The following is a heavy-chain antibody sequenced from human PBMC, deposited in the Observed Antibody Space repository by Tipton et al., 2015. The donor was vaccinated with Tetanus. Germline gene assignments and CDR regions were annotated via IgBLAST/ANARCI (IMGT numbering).Heavy chain of an antibody. CDR1: GFAFSSYL. CDR2: LKHDATEE. Sequence: SLRLSCAASGFAFSSYLMTWVRQAPGKGLELVASLKHDATEEYYVDSVKSRFAISRDNARNLLFLQMNGLRVEDTAVYYCARDVTGTASGRRWGQGTLVTVSS. J-gene: IGHJ4*02. D-gene: IGHD1-14*01. CDR3: ARDVTGTASGRR. V-gene: IGHV3-7*01.